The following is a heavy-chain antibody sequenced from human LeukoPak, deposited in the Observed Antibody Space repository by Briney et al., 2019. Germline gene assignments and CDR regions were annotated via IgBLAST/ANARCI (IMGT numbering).Heavy chain of an antibody. CDR2: ITSGSSYI. CDR1: GFTFSSYN. V-gene: IGHV3-21*01. Sequence: TGGSLRLSCAASGFTFSSYNMNWVRQAPGKGLEWVSSITSGSSYIYYADSVKGRFTISRDNAKNSLYLQMNSLRAEDTAVYYCARDLAYRGGDCWSWFDPWGQGTLVTVSS. D-gene: IGHD2-21*02. J-gene: IGHJ5*02. CDR3: ARDLAYRGGDCWSWFDP.